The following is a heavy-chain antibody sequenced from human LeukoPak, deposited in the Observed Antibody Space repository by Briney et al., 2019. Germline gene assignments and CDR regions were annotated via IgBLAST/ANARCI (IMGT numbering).Heavy chain of an antibody. CDR2: ISAYNGNT. CDR3: ARGGNVLLWFGDPQTVDY. Sequence: ASVKVSCKASGYTFTSYGISWVRQAPGQGLEWMGWISAYNGNTNYAQKLQGRVTMTTDTSTSTAYMELRSLRSDDTAVYYCARGGNVLLWFGDPQTVDYRGQGTLVTVSS. J-gene: IGHJ4*02. V-gene: IGHV1-18*01. D-gene: IGHD3-10*01. CDR1: GYTFTSYG.